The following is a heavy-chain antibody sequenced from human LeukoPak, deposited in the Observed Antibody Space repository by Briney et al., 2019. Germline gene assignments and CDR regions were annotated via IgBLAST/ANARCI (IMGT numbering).Heavy chain of an antibody. V-gene: IGHV3-33*08. D-gene: IGHD3-3*01. CDR1: GFTFSSYG. Sequence: PGRSLRLSCAASGFTFSSYGMHWVRQAPGKGLEWVAVIWYDGSNKYYADSVKGRFTISRDNSKNTLYLQMNSLRAEDTAVYYCARVGDFWSGYRRSYYFYMDVWGKGTTVTVSS. CDR2: IWYDGSNK. J-gene: IGHJ6*03. CDR3: ARVGDFWSGYRRSYYFYMDV.